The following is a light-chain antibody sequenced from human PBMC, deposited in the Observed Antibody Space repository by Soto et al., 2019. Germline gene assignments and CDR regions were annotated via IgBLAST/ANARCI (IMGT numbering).Light chain of an antibody. CDR3: CQYNSDPVT. CDR2: DAS. V-gene: IGKV1-5*01. J-gene: IGKJ4*01. Sequence: DIQMTQSPSTLSASVGDRVTITCRASQSMSSWLAWYQQRPGRAPELLIYDASSVETGVPSRFSGSGSGTEFTHTSSSRQPDEVSTFYCCQYNSDPVTCGGGPKVEIK. CDR1: QSMSSW.